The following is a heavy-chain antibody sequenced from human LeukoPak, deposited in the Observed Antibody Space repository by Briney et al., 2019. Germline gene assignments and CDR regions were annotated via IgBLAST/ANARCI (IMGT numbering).Heavy chain of an antibody. CDR3: ARAQGYGDCDY. CDR1: GYTFSDYY. Sequence: GAPVKVSCKASGYTFSDYYIHWVRQAPGQGLEWMGIINPSGGNTKYAEKFQARVTMTRDTSTSTVYMDLSSLRSEDTAVYYCARAQGYGDCDYWGQGTLVTVSS. CDR2: INPSGGNT. V-gene: IGHV1-46*01. D-gene: IGHD4-17*01. J-gene: IGHJ4*02.